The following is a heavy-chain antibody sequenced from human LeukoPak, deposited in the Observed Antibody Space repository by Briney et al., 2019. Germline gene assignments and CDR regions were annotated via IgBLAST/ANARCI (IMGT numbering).Heavy chain of an antibody. CDR1: GFTFDDYA. Sequence: GGSLRLSCAASGFTFDDYAMHWVRQAPGKGLEWVSGISWNSGSIGYADSVKGRFTISRDNAKNSLYLQMNSLRAEDTAVYYCATRYFDLWGRGILVTVSS. J-gene: IGHJ2*01. V-gene: IGHV3-9*01. CDR2: ISWNSGSI. CDR3: ATRYFDL.